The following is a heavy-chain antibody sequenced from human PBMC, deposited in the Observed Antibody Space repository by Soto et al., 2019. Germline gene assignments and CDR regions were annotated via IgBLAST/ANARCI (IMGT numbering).Heavy chain of an antibody. CDR3: ARGLAYYYGSGSYHNWFDP. D-gene: IGHD3-10*01. Sequence: PSETLSLTCAVYGGSFSGYYWSWIRQPPGKGLEWIGEINHSGSTNYNPSLKSRVTISVDTSKNQFSLKLSSVTAADTAVYYCARGLAYYYGSGSYHNWFDPWGQGTLVTVSS. CDR2: INHSGST. V-gene: IGHV4-34*01. J-gene: IGHJ5*02. CDR1: GGSFSGYY.